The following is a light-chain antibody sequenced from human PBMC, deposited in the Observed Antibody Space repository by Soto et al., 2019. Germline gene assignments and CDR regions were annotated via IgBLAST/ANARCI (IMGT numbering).Light chain of an antibody. J-gene: IGLJ1*01. V-gene: IGLV1-40*01. Sequence: QSVLTQPPSVSGAPGQRVTISCTGSSSNIGAGYDVPWYQQLPGTAPKLLIYGNSNRPSGVPDRFSGSKSGTSASLAITGLQAEDEADYYCQSYDSSLSVVFGTGTKLTVL. CDR2: GNS. CDR1: SSNIGAGYD. CDR3: QSYDSSLSVV.